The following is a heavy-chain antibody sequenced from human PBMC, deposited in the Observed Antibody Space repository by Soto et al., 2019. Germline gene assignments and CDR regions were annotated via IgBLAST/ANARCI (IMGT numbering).Heavy chain of an antibody. CDR1: GFTFSSYA. V-gene: IGHV3-23*01. D-gene: IGHD3-22*01. CDR3: AKGQYYDSSGKSDY. Sequence: PVGSLRLSCAASGFTFSSYAMSWVRQAPGKGLEWVSAISGSGGSTYYADSVKGRFTISRDNSKNTLYLQMNSLRAEDTAVYYCAKGQYYDSSGKSDYWGQGTLVTVSS. CDR2: ISGSGGST. J-gene: IGHJ4*02.